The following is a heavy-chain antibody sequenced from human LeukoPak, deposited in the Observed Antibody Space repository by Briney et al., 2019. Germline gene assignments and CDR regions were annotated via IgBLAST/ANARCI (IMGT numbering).Heavy chain of an antibody. V-gene: IGHV3-53*01. CDR2: VYYDGST. CDR3: ASPGYCSGSVCYSGYFQH. Sequence: GGSLRLSCAASGFTVSTNYMNWVRQAPGKGPEWVSVVYYDGSTYYADSVKGRFTISRDSSKNTMYLQMNSLRADDTAVYYCASPGYCSGSVCYSGYFQHWGQGTLVTVSS. CDR1: GFTVSTNY. D-gene: IGHD2-15*01. J-gene: IGHJ1*01.